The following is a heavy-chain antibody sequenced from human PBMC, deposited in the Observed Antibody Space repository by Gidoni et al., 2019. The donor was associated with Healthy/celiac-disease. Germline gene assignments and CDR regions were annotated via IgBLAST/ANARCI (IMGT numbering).Heavy chain of an antibody. CDR1: GYSISRGYY. D-gene: IGHD6-13*01. CDR2: IYHSGST. V-gene: IGHV4-38-2*01. Sequence: QVQLQESGPGLVKPSETLSLTCAVSGYSISRGYYWGWIRQPPGKGLEWIGSIYHSGSTYYNPSLKSRVTISVDTSKNQFSLKLSSVTAADTAVYYCARGIAAAGYYFDYWGQGTLVTVSS. J-gene: IGHJ4*02. CDR3: ARGIAAAGYYFDY.